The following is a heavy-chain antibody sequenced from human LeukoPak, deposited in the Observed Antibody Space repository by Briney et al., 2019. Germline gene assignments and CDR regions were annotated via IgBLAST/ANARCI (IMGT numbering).Heavy chain of an antibody. J-gene: IGHJ4*02. CDR3: AREFSFRDGYNHGFDY. CDR2: IRSGGNT. Sequence: PGGSLRLSCVASRFSDSRNYMNWLRQPPARGLAGVSVIRSGGNTDYADSVRGRFTISRDNSKNTLYLQMNSLRAEDTAVYYCAREFSFRDGYNHGFDYWGQGTLVTVSS. V-gene: IGHV3-53*01. CDR1: RFSDSRNY. D-gene: IGHD5-24*01.